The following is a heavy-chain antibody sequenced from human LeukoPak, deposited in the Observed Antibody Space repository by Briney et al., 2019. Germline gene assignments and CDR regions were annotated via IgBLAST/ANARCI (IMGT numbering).Heavy chain of an antibody. Sequence: SETLSLTCAVYGGSFSGYYWSWIRQPPGKGLEWIGEINHSGSTNYNPSLKSRVTISVDTSKNQFSLKLSSVTAADTAVYYCAGGRSPANYWGQGTLVTVSS. J-gene: IGHJ4*02. CDR3: AGGRSPANY. CDR2: INHSGST. V-gene: IGHV4-34*01. D-gene: IGHD2-2*01. CDR1: GGSFSGYY.